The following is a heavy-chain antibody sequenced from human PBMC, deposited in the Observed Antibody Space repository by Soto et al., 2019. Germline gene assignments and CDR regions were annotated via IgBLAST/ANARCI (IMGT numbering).Heavy chain of an antibody. CDR2: INAGNGNT. V-gene: IGHV1-3*01. D-gene: IGHD3-3*01. Sequence: ASVKVCCPSSGYTSTSYAMRWVRHAPGQRLEWMGWINAGNGNTKYSQKFQGRVTITRDTSASTAYMELSSLRSEDTAVYYCARDREGGTSYYDFWSGEHQYYYYGMDVWGQGTTVTVSS. J-gene: IGHJ6*02. CDR3: ARDREGGTSYYDFWSGEHQYYYYGMDV. CDR1: GYTSTSYA.